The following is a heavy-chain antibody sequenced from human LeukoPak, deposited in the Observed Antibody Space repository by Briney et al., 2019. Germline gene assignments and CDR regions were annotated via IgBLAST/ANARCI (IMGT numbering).Heavy chain of an antibody. V-gene: IGHV3-21*01. Sequence: PGGSLRLSCAASGFTFSSYSMNWVRQAPGKGLEWVSSISSSSTYIYYADSVKGRFTISRDNAKNSLYLQMNSLRAEDTALYYCARSAYSSGWTFDYWGQGTLVTVSS. CDR2: ISSSSTYI. CDR1: GFTFSSYS. J-gene: IGHJ4*02. D-gene: IGHD6-19*01. CDR3: ARSAYSSGWTFDY.